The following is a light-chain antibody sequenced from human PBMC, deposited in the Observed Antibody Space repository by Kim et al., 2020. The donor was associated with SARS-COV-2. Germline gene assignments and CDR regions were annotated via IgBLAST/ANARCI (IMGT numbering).Light chain of an antibody. Sequence: PGERATRSCRASQSVSSNYLAWYQQKPGQAPRLLVYAVSNRATGIPDRFSGSGSGTDFTLTISRLEPEDFAVYYCQQYGGSALVTFGGGTKVDIK. J-gene: IGKJ4*01. CDR3: QQYGGSALVT. CDR2: AVS. CDR1: QSVSSNY. V-gene: IGKV3-20*01.